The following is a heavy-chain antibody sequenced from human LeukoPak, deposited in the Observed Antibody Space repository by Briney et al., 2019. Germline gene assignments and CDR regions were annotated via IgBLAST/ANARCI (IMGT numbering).Heavy chain of an antibody. CDR2: IKQDGSEK. D-gene: IGHD3-22*01. CDR3: ARNGVYDSSNRKDAFDI. CDR1: GFTFSSYW. J-gene: IGHJ3*02. Sequence: PGGSLRLSCAASGFTFSSYWMSWVRQAPGKGLEWVANIKQDGSEKYYVDSVKGRFTISRDNAKNSLYLQMNSLRAEDTAVYYCARNGVYDSSNRKDAFDIWGQGTMVTVSS. V-gene: IGHV3-7*03.